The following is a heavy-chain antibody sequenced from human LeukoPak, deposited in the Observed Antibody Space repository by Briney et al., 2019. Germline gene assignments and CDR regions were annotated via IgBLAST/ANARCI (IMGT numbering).Heavy chain of an antibody. J-gene: IGHJ4*02. CDR1: GFTFSSYG. Sequence: GRSLRLSCAASGFTFSSYGMHWVRQAPGKGLEWVAVIWYDGSNKYYADSVKGRFTISRDNSKNTLYLQMNSLRAEDTAVYYWAKDLDHYDSSGYYDYWGQGTLVTVSS. CDR3: AKDLDHYDSSGYYDY. CDR2: IWYDGSNK. V-gene: IGHV3-33*06. D-gene: IGHD3-22*01.